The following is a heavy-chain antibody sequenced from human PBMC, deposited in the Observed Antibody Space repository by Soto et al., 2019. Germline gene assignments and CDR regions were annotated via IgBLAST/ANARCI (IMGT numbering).Heavy chain of an antibody. J-gene: IGHJ5*02. CDR1: GGSFSGYY. V-gene: IGHV4-34*01. Sequence: SETLSPTCAVYGGSFSGYYWSWIRQPPGKGLEWIGEINHSGSTNYNPSLKSRVTISVDTSKNQFSLKLSSVTAADTAVYYCARGRPSGFWSGYYQQARWFDPWGQGTLVTVSS. CDR2: INHSGST. D-gene: IGHD3-3*01. CDR3: ARGRPSGFWSGYYQQARWFDP.